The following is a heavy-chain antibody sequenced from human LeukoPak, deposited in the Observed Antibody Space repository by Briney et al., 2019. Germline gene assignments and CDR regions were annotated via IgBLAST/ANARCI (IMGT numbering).Heavy chain of an antibody. V-gene: IGHV4-39*07. D-gene: IGHD6-13*01. Sequence: SETLSLTCTVSGGSISSSSYYWGWIRQPPGKGLEWIGSIYYSGSTYYNPSLKSRVTISVDTSKNQFSLKLSSVTAADTAVYYCARDLPSIAAAVTDAFDIWGQGTMVTVSS. J-gene: IGHJ3*02. CDR2: IYYSGST. CDR3: ARDLPSIAAAVTDAFDI. CDR1: GGSISSSSYY.